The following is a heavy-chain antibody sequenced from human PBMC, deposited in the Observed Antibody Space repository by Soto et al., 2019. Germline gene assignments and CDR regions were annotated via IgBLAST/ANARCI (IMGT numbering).Heavy chain of an antibody. V-gene: IGHV3-23*01. CDR3: ARKGGSFYGPFDY. Sequence: GGSLRLSCAASGFTFSDYAMSWVRQAPGKGLEWVSTIRGTDGTTYYSDSVKGRFTISRDNSKNTLYLQMNSLRAEDAAIYYCARKGGSFYGPFDYWGQGILVTVSS. CDR1: GFTFSDYA. D-gene: IGHD1-26*01. CDR2: IRGTDGTT. J-gene: IGHJ4*02.